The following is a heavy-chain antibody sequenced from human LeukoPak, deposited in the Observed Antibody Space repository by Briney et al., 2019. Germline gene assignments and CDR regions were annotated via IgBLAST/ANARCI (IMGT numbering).Heavy chain of an antibody. CDR3: ARGTTTVDIVVVVAATPIYYMDV. J-gene: IGHJ6*03. CDR1: GGSLSGYY. D-gene: IGHD2-15*01. Sequence: SETLSLTCAVYGGSLSGYYWSWIRQPPGKGLEWIGEINHSGSTNYNPSLKSRVTISVDTSKNQFSLKLSSVTAAGTAVYYCARGTTTVDIVVVVAATPIYYMDVWGKGTTVTVSS. CDR2: INHSGST. V-gene: IGHV4-34*01.